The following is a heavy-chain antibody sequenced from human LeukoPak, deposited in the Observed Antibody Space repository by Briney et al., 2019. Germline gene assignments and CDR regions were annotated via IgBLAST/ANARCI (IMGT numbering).Heavy chain of an antibody. D-gene: IGHD5-24*01. J-gene: IGHJ4*02. CDR1: GFTFSNSA. Sequence: SVKVSCKASGFTFSNSAIQWVRQARGQRLEWIGWIIVGSGRTHYAQNLQERLTITRDMSTNTAYMELSSLRSEDTAVYYCARDRPGRDGYTGVDYWGQGTLVTVSS. CDR2: IIVGSGRT. CDR3: ARDRPGRDGYTGVDY. V-gene: IGHV1-58*02.